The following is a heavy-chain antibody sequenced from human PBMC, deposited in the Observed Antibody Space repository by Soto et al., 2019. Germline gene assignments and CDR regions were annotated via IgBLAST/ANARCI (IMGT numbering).Heavy chain of an antibody. D-gene: IGHD3-22*01. CDR3: ARAPYYDSSGYYRPYYYYGMDV. Sequence: PGGSLRLSCAASGFTFSSYSMNWVRQAPGKGLEWVSYISSSSSTIYYADSVKGRFTISRDNAKNSLYLQMNSLRAEDTAVYYCARAPYYDSSGYYRPYYYYGMDVWGQGTTVTVS. CDR2: ISSSSSTI. J-gene: IGHJ6*02. V-gene: IGHV3-48*01. CDR1: GFTFSSYS.